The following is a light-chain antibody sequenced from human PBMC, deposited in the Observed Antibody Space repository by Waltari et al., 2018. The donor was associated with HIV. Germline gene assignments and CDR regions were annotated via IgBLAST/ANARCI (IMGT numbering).Light chain of an antibody. CDR3: ESYTSTSVWV. J-gene: IGLJ3*02. Sequence: QSALTQPASVSGSPGQSITISCTGSSSDVGGYNYVSWYQQHPGKAPRLMIYDVSTRPAGVSDLFSGSKSGDTASLTISGLQAEDEADYYCESYTSTSVWVFGGGTRLTVL. CDR2: DVS. V-gene: IGLV2-14*03. CDR1: SSDVGGYNY.